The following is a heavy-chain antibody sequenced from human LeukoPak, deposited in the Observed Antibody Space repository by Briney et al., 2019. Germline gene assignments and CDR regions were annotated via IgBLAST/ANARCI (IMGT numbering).Heavy chain of an antibody. CDR2: IYPGDSDT. V-gene: IGHV5-51*01. J-gene: IGHJ2*01. CDR1: GYSFISYC. Sequence: GESPKISCNGSGYSFISYCSGWGRRMPGKGVKWMGIIYPGDSDTRYSPSFYGQIRISAAESICTAYLQWSSLKASDTAMYYCVRSTTVVTYWYFDLWGRGALVTVSS. CDR3: VRSTTVVTYWYFDL. D-gene: IGHD4-23*01.